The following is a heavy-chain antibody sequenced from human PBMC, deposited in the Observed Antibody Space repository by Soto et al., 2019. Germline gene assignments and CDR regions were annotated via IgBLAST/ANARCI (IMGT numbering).Heavy chain of an antibody. CDR2: MNPNSGNT. CDR1: GYTFTSYD. J-gene: IGHJ4*02. V-gene: IGHV1-8*01. D-gene: IGHD4-17*01. CDR3: ARCTGVYGYYVACYFDC. Sequence: QVQLVQSGAEVKKPGASVKVSCKASGYTFTSYDINWVRQATGQGLEWMGWMNPNSGNTGYAQKFQGRVTMTRKTSISTAYMELSSLRSEDTVLDYCARCTGVYGYYVACYFDCWGQGTLVTVSS.